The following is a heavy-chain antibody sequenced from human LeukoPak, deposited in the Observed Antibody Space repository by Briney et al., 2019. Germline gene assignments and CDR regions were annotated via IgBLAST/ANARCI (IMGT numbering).Heavy chain of an antibody. Sequence: SESLSLTCTVSGGSISSSSYYWGWIRQPPGKGLEWIGSIYYSGSTYYNPSLKSRVTISVDTSKNQFSLKLSSVTAADTAVYYCARSARDAFDIWGQGTMDTVSS. J-gene: IGHJ3*02. CDR2: IYYSGST. CDR3: ARSARDAFDI. V-gene: IGHV4-39*01. CDR1: GGSISSSSYY.